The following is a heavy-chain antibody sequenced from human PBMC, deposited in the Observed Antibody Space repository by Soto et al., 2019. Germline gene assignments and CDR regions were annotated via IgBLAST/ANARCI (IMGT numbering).Heavy chain of an antibody. CDR2: VDPSGGTT. J-gene: IGHJ3*02. CDR1: GYTFSDFY. V-gene: IGHV1-46*01. Sequence: QVQLVQSGAEVKKPGASVRLSCEASGYTFSDFYLHWVRQAPGQGPEWMGKVDPSGGTTTYAQKFQGRVSMTSDTSTSAVDLELSSLRAEDTAIYYGVRSVIAATILAFDIWGQGTMVTVSS. D-gene: IGHD6-25*01. CDR3: VRSVIAATILAFDI.